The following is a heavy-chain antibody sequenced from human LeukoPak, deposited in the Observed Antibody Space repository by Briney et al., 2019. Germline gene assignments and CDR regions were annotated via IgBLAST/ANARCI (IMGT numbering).Heavy chain of an antibody. CDR2: ISGNGGST. V-gene: IGHV3-64*04. CDR1: GFTFSRYP. Sequence: GGSLRLSCPASGFTFSRYPMHWVRQAPGKGLEYVSAISGNGGSTYYADSVKGRFTISRDNAKNSLYLQMNSLRAEDTAVYYCATEQAVRNYYFDYWGQGTLVTVSS. D-gene: IGHD3-10*01. CDR3: ATEQAVRNYYFDY. J-gene: IGHJ4*02.